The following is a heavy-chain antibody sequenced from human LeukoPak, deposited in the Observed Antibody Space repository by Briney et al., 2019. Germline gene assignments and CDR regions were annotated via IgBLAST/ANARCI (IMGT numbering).Heavy chain of an antibody. V-gene: IGHV3-48*04. CDR3: ARVGLDNTGWHISWFDP. CDR2: ISGTNRAI. J-gene: IGHJ5*02. D-gene: IGHD6-19*01. CDR1: GFNFNAYG. Sequence: GGSLRLSCVGSGFNFNAYGMNWVRQAPGEGLEWLAFISGTNRAIHYADSVKGRFTISRDNAQNSLFLQMNSLRAEDTAIYYCARVGLDNTGWHISWFDPWGQGTLVTVSS.